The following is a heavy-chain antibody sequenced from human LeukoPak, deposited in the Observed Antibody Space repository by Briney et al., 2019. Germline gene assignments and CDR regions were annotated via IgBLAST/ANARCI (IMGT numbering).Heavy chain of an antibody. D-gene: IGHD2/OR15-2a*01. Sequence: SETLSLTCTVSGGSISSGSYYWSWIRQPAGKGLEWIGRIHTSGSTNYNPSLKSRVTISVDTSKNQFSLKLSSVTAADTAVYYCARDLWGFDYWGQGTLVAVSS. J-gene: IGHJ4*02. CDR1: GGSISSGSYY. CDR3: ARDLWGFDY. V-gene: IGHV4-61*02. CDR2: IHTSGST.